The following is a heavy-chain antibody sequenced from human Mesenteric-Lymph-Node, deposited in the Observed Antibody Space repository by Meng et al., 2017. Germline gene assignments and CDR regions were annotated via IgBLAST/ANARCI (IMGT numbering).Heavy chain of an antibody. J-gene: IGHJ4*02. D-gene: IGHD5-24*01. CDR3: AKDLRKSGDGYKNAFDY. V-gene: IGHV3-7*01. CDR2: IQEDGSTK. CDR1: GFTFSGCW. Sequence: GESLKISCAASGFTFSGCWMSWVRQAPGKGLEWVANIQEDGSTKFYAASVKGRFTISRDNAKNSLYLQMNSLRAEDTAVYYCAKDLRKSGDGYKNAFDYWGQGTLVTVSS.